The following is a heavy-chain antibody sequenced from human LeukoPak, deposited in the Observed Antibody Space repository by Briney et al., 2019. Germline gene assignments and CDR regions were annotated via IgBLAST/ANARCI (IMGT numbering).Heavy chain of an antibody. V-gene: IGHV1-69*05. D-gene: IGHD2-2*01. CDR3: AREESYQLPSYYYYYYMDV. Sequence: SVKVSCKASGGTFSSYAISWVRQAPGQGLEWMGRIIPIFGTANYAQKFQGRVTITTDESTSTAYMELSSLRSEDTAVYYCAREESYQLPSYYYYYYMDVWGTGTTVTVSS. CDR1: GGTFSSYA. J-gene: IGHJ6*03. CDR2: IIPIFGTA.